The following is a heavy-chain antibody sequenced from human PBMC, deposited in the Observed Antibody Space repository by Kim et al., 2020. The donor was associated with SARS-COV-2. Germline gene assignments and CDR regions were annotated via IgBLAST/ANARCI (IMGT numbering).Heavy chain of an antibody. Sequence: VSVKSRITINPDKSKNQFSLQLNSVTPEDPAVYYCARDQRNGGSSWPFDYWGQGTLVTVSS. CDR3: ARDQRNGGSSWPFDY. V-gene: IGHV6-1*01. D-gene: IGHD6-13*01. J-gene: IGHJ4*02.